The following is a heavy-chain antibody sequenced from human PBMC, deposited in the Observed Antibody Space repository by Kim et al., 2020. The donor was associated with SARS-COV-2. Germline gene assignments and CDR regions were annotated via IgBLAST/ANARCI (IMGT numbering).Heavy chain of an antibody. CDR2: FDPEDGET. J-gene: IGHJ4*02. CDR3: ATKIVGAHYFDY. CDR1: GYTLTELS. Sequence: ASVKVSCKVSGYTLTELSMHWVRQAPGKGLEWMGGFDPEDGETIYAQKFQGRVTMTEDTSTDTAYMELSSLRSEDTAVYYCATKIVGAHYFDYWGQGTLVTVSS. V-gene: IGHV1-24*01. D-gene: IGHD1-26*01.